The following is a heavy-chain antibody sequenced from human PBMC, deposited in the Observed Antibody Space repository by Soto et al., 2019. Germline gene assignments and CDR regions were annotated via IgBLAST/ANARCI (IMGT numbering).Heavy chain of an antibody. CDR2: VYWDDDK. CDR1: GFSLSSNGVG. D-gene: IGHD3-10*01. CDR3: AHNFPGSGSYTGDRFDS. J-gene: IGHJ5*01. Sequence: QITLKESGPTLGKPTQTLTLTCSFSGFSLSSNGVGVGLIRQPPVKALEFLALVYWDDDKRYSPSLKSSLTITKDASKNQVVLTMTYTDPVATATYYCAHNFPGSGSYTGDRFDSWGQGILVIVSS. V-gene: IGHV2-5*02.